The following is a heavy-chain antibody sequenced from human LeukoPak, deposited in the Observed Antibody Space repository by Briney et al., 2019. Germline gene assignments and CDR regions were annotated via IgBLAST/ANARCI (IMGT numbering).Heavy chain of an antibody. CDR2: INTNTGNP. CDR1: GYTFTSYA. D-gene: IGHD4-23*01. J-gene: IGHJ3*02. V-gene: IGHV7-4-1*02. Sequence: ASVKVSCKASGYTFTSYAMNWVRQAPGQGLEGMGWINTNTGNPTYAQGFTGRFVFSLDTSVSTAYLQISSPKAEDTAVYYCARARTVIIDDAFDIWGQGTMVTVSS. CDR3: ARARTVIIDDAFDI.